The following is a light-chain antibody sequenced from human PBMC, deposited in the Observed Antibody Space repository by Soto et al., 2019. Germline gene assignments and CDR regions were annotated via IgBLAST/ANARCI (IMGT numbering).Light chain of an antibody. CDR2: AAS. Sequence: DIQMTQSPSSLSASVGDRVTITCRASQSISSYLNWYQQKPGKAPKLLIYAASSLQSGVPSRFSGSGSGTDFTLTISSLQPDDFATYYCQQLYSYPLTFGGGTKVDIK. CDR3: QQLYSYPLT. J-gene: IGKJ4*01. CDR1: QSISSY. V-gene: IGKV1-39*01.